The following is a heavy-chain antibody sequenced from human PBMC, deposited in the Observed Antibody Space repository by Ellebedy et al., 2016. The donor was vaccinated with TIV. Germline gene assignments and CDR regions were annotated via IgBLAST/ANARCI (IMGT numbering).Heavy chain of an antibody. V-gene: IGHV1-69*05. CDR1: GGTFRNYA. D-gene: IGHD6-19*01. CDR3: ARVPRGSGWSNRDY. CDR2: ITPFFGTT. J-gene: IGHJ4*02. Sequence: ASVKVSCKASGGTFRNYAITWVRQAPGQGLEWMGGITPFFGTTDYAQKFQGRVTMTRDTSISTAYMELSSLRSEDTAVYYCARVPRGSGWSNRDYWGQGTLVTVSS.